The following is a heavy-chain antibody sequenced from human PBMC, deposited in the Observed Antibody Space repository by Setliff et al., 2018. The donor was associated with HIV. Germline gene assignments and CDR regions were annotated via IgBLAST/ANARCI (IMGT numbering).Heavy chain of an antibody. Sequence: SETLSLTCTVSGGSISSGYYWTWIRQPAGKGLEWIGRAYTGGSTNYNPSLKSRVSMSVDTSKNQFYLHLSSVTAADTAVYYCARVSPLTHYYYMDMWGKGTTVTVS. J-gene: IGHJ6*03. V-gene: IGHV4-61*02. CDR2: AYTGGST. D-gene: IGHD7-27*01. CDR3: ARVSPLTHYYYMDM. CDR1: GGSISSGYY.